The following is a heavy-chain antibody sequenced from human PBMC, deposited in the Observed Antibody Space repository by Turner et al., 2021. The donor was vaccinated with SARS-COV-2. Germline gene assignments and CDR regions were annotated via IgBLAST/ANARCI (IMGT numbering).Heavy chain of an antibody. CDR3: ARGHPYIAVAVSGFDP. CDR2: IIHSGST. V-gene: IGHV4-34*01. CDR1: GGSFSGYY. J-gene: IGHJ5*02. Sequence: QVQLQQWGAGLLKPSETLSLNCAVYGGSFSGYYWSWIRQPPGKGLEWIGEIIHSGSTNYNPSLKSRVTISLDTSKNQFSLKLSSVTAADTAVYYCARGHPYIAVAVSGFDPWGQGTLVTVSS. D-gene: IGHD6-19*01.